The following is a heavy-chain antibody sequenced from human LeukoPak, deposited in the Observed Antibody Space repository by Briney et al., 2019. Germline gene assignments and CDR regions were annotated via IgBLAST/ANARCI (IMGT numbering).Heavy chain of an antibody. D-gene: IGHD1-26*01. CDR2: ISYDGSNK. V-gene: IGHV3-30-3*01. CDR3: AKGVGAPAYYYYMDV. Sequence: GGSLRLSCAASGFTFSSYAMHWVRQAPGKGLEWVAVISYDGSNKYYADSVKGRFTISRDNSKNTLYLQMNSLRAEDTAVYYCAKGVGAPAYYYYMDVWGKGTTVTVSS. CDR1: GFTFSSYA. J-gene: IGHJ6*03.